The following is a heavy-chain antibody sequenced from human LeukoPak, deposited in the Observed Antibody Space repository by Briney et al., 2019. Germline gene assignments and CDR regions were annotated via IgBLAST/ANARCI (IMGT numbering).Heavy chain of an antibody. CDR1: GFTFSNAW. D-gene: IGHD1-14*01. V-gene: IGHV3-15*01. CDR2: IKSKTDGGTT. CDR3: TPPPRGNYYYYMDV. J-gene: IGHJ6*03. Sequence: GGSLRLSCAASGFTFSNAWMSWVRQAPGKGLEWVGRIKSKTDGGTTDYAAPVKGRFTISRDDSKNTLYLQMNSLKTEDTAGYYCTPPPRGNYYYYMDVWGKGTTVTVSS.